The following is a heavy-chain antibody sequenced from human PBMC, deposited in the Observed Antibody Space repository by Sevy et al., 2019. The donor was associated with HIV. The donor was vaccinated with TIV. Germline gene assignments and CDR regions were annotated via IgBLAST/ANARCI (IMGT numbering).Heavy chain of an antibody. CDR2: MNTYNGNT. CDR3: ARDTREKSFDY. J-gene: IGHJ4*02. CDR1: GYTFSGYS. V-gene: IGHV1-18*01. Sequence: ASVKVSCKASGYTFSGYSISWVRQAPGQGLEWMGWMNTYNGNTKYGQKVQGRVTMTTDTSTSTAYMELRGLRSDDTAVYYCARDTREKSFDYWGQATLVTVSS.